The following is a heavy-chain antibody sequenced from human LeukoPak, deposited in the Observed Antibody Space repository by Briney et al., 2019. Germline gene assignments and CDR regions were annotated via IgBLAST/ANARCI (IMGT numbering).Heavy chain of an antibody. D-gene: IGHD4-17*01. CDR3: ATITPTVTTVYFDY. J-gene: IGHJ4*02. CDR1: GFTFSSYS. Sequence: GESLRLSCAASGFTFSSYSMNWVRQAPGKGLEWVSSISSSSSSYIYYADSVKGRFTISRDNAKNSLYLQMNSLRAEDTAVYYCATITPTVTTVYFDYWGQGTLVSVSS. CDR2: ISSSSSSYI. V-gene: IGHV3-21*01.